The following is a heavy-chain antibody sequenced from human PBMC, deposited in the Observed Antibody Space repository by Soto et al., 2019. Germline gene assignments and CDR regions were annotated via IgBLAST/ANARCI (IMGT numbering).Heavy chain of an antibody. CDR2: INHSGST. CDR3: ARVDSRSYCTNGVCAKINWFDP. V-gene: IGHV4-34*01. Sequence: SETLSLTCAVYGGSFSGYYWSWIRQPPGKGLEWIGEINHSGSTNYNPSLKSRVTISVDTSKNQFSLKLSSVTAADTAVYYCARVDSRSYCTNGVCAKINWFDPWGQGTLVTVSS. CDR1: GGSFSGYY. J-gene: IGHJ5*02. D-gene: IGHD2-8*01.